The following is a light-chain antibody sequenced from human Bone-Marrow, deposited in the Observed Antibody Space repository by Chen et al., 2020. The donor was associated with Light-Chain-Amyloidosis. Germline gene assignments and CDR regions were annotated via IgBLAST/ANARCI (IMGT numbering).Light chain of an antibody. Sequence: QSVLTQPPSVSGAPGQRVTISCTGSSSNIGAGYDVHWYQQLPGTAPKLLSYGNSNRPSGVPDRCSGSKSGTSASRAITGLQAEDEADYYCQSYDSGLSGVVFGGGTKLTVL. J-gene: IGLJ2*01. CDR2: GNS. CDR3: QSYDSGLSGVV. CDR1: SSNIGAGYD. V-gene: IGLV1-40*01.